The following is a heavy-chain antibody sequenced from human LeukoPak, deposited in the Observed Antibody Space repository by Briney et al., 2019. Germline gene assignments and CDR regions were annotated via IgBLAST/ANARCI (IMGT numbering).Heavy chain of an antibody. CDR3: ARSAFNLGYCSSTSCHDY. D-gene: IGHD2-2*01. Sequence: ASVKVSCKASGYTFTSYGISWVRQAPGQGLEWMGWISAYNGNTNYAQKLQGRVTMTTDTSTSTAYMELRSLRSDDTAVYYCARSAFNLGYCSSTSCHDYWGQGTLVTVSS. V-gene: IGHV1-18*01. CDR1: GYTFTSYG. CDR2: ISAYNGNT. J-gene: IGHJ4*02.